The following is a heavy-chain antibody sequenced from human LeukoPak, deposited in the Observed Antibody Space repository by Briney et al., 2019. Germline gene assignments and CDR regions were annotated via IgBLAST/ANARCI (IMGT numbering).Heavy chain of an antibody. Sequence: GGSLRLSCAASGFTFDDYAMHWVRQAPGKGLEWVSGISWNSGSIGYADSVKGQFTISRDNAKNSLYLQMNSLRAEDTALYHCARGGAHAWDDAFDIWGQGTMVTVSS. D-gene: IGHD1-26*01. V-gene: IGHV3-9*01. CDR1: GFTFDDYA. J-gene: IGHJ3*02. CDR2: ISWNSGSI. CDR3: ARGGAHAWDDAFDI.